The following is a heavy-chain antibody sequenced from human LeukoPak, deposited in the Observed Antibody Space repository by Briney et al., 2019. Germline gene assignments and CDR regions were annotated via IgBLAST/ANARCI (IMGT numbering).Heavy chain of an antibody. Sequence: GGSLRLSCAASAFTFTNYAMTWVRQAPGKGLEWVSGISGRGGSAYYADSVNGRFTISRDNSKNTMYLQMSSLRAEDTAIYYCAKEYCSGDNCHSYGMDVWGQGTTVTVSS. D-gene: IGHD2-15*01. CDR3: AKEYCSGDNCHSYGMDV. CDR1: AFTFTNYA. CDR2: ISGRGGSA. J-gene: IGHJ6*02. V-gene: IGHV3-23*01.